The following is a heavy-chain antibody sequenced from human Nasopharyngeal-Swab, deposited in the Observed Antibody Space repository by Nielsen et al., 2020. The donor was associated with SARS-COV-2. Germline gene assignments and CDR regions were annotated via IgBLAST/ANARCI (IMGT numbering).Heavy chain of an antibody. Sequence: WIRQPPGKGLEWVSVIYSGGSTYYADSVKGRFTISRDNSKNTLYLQMNSPRAEDTAVYYCARLGSSSWYANWFDPWGQGTLVTVSS. V-gene: IGHV3-53*01. J-gene: IGHJ5*02. D-gene: IGHD6-13*01. CDR3: ARLGSSSWYANWFDP. CDR2: IYSGGST.